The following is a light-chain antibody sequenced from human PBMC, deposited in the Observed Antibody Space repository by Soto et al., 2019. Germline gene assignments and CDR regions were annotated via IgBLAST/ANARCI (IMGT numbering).Light chain of an antibody. V-gene: IGLV2-11*01. CDR2: GNS. CDR1: SSDVGGYNY. J-gene: IGLJ2*01. CDR3: QSYDSSLSGSGV. Sequence: QSVLTQPRSVSGSPGQSVTISCTGTSSDVGGYNYVSWYQQHPGKAPKLLIYGNSNRPSGVPDRFSGSKSGTSASLAITGLQAEDEADYYCQSYDSSLSGSGVFGGGTKLTVL.